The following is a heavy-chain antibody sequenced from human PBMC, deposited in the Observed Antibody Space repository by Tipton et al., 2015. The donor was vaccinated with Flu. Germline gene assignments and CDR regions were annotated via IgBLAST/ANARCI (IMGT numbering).Heavy chain of an antibody. Sequence: TLSLTCTVSGGSIGSFYWNWIRQPPGEGLEWIGNIFHSGNSYHNPSLKSRVTMSVETSKNQFSLKLSSVTAADTAVYYCARRDYSNYVSEPKNWFDSWGQGALVIVSS. CDR1: GGSIGSFY. D-gene: IGHD4-11*01. J-gene: IGHJ5*01. CDR2: IFHSGNS. CDR3: ARRDYSNYVSEPKNWFDS. V-gene: IGHV4-59*08.